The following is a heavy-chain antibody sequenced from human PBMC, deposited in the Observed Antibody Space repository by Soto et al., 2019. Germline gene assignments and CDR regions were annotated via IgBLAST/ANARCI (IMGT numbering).Heavy chain of an antibody. V-gene: IGHV3-23*01. D-gene: IGHD1-26*01. CDR1: GFRFSNYA. J-gene: IGHJ6*03. Sequence: PGGSLRLSCTASGFRFSNYAMSWVRQAPGKGLEWVSGISGRGTSPYYADSVKGRFTISRDNSKNTLYLQMNSLRVEDTAVYYCARWETDYYYYMDVWGKGTTVTVSS. CDR3: ARWETDYYYYMDV. CDR2: ISGRGTSP.